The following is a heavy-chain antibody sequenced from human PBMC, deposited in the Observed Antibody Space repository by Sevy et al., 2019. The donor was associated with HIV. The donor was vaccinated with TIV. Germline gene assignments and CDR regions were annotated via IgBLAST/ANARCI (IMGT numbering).Heavy chain of an antibody. J-gene: IGHJ3*02. CDR1: GFTFSRYG. V-gene: IGHV3-33*01. CDR2: IWNDRGNK. CDR3: ASLPNNYYDSSGSSGDDAFDI. D-gene: IGHD3-22*01. Sequence: GGSLRLSCAASGFTFSRYGMHWVRQAPGKGLEWVAVIWNDRGNKHYADSVKGRFTISRDNSKNTLYLQMNILRAEDTAVYYCASLPNNYYDSSGSSGDDAFDIWGQGTMVTVSS.